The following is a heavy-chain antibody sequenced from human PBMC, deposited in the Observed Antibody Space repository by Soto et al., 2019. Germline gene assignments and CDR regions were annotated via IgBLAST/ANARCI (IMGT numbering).Heavy chain of an antibody. D-gene: IGHD4-4*01. J-gene: IGHJ6*03. CDR3: AIHSLATVGYYYMDV. V-gene: IGHV5-51*01. CDR2: IYPGDSDT. Sequence: PGESLKISCNGSGYSFTSYWIGWVRQMPGKGLEWMGIIYPGDSDTRYSPSFQGQVTISADKSISTAYLQWSSLKASDTALYYFAIHSLATVGYYYMDVWGKGTTVTVSS. CDR1: GYSFTSYW.